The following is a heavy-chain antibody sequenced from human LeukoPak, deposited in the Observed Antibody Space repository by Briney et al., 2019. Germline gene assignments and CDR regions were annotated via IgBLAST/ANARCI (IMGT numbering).Heavy chain of an antibody. D-gene: IGHD1-26*01. V-gene: IGHV4-34*01. CDR2: IYHSGST. Sequence: SETLSLTCAVYGGSFSDYYWSWIRQPPGKGLEWIGEIYHSGSTNYNPSLKSRVTISVDESKNQFSLKLSSVTAADTAVYYCARDKREPRYAFDIWGQGTMVTVPS. CDR3: ARDKREPRYAFDI. J-gene: IGHJ3*02. CDR1: GGSFSDYY.